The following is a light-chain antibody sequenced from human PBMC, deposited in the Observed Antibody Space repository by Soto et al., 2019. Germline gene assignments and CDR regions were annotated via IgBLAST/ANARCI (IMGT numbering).Light chain of an antibody. CDR3: SSYTSTNHYV. CDR1: SSDVGSYNY. Sequence: QSALTQPASVSGSPGQSITISCTGTSSDVGSYNYVSWYQQYPGKAPKLMIYEVSNRPSGVSNRFSGSKSGNTASLTISGLQAEDEADYYCSSYTSTNHYVFGTGTKVTVL. J-gene: IGLJ1*01. CDR2: EVS. V-gene: IGLV2-14*01.